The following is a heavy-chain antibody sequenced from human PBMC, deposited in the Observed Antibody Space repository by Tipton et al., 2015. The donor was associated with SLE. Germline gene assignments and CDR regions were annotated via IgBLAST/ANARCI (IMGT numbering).Heavy chain of an antibody. D-gene: IGHD5-18*01. CDR2: MNPYSGTT. V-gene: IGHV1-8*01. Sequence: QLVQSGAEVKKPGASVRVSCKASGYTFITYDINWVRQATGQGLEWMGWMNPYSGTTGYAQKFQGRVTMTRNTSIGTAYMDLTSLRSDDTAVYYCARGTSTGYSFAGWFDTWGQGSLVTVSS. CDR3: ARGTSTGYSFAGWFDT. CDR1: GYTFITYD. J-gene: IGHJ5*02.